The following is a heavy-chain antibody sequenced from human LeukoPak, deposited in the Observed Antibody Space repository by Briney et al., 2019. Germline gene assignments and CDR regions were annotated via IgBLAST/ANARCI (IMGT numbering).Heavy chain of an antibody. Sequence: ASVKVSCKASGYTFTSYGISWVRQAPGQGLEWVGWISAYNGNTNYAQRLQGRVTMTTDTSTSTAYMELRSMRSDDTAVYYCARDRGRAAAGIAGIDYWGQGTLVTVSS. J-gene: IGHJ4*02. CDR1: GYTFTSYG. CDR3: ARDRGRAAAGIAGIDY. V-gene: IGHV1-18*01. D-gene: IGHD6-13*01. CDR2: ISAYNGNT.